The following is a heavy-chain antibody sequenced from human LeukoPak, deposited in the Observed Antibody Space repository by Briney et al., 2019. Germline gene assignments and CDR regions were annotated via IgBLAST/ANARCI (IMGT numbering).Heavy chain of an antibody. CDR2: IYYNGET. CDR3: ARVYDILTGADFDY. CDR1: GGSVCTSSYD. D-gene: IGHD3-9*01. J-gene: IGHJ4*02. Sequence: PSETLSLTCTVFGGSVCTSSYDWGWIRQPPGKGLEWIGSIYYNGETYYNPSLKSRVTMSVDTSKNHFSLKLSSVTAADTAVYYCARVYDILTGADFDYWGQGTLVTVSS. V-gene: IGHV4-39*02.